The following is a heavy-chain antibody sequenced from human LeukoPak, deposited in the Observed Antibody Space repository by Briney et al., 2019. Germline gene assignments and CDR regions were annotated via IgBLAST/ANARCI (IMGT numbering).Heavy chain of an antibody. CDR1: GYTFTDYY. V-gene: IGHV1-69-2*01. Sequence: ASVKVSCKVSGYTFTDYYMHWVQQAPGKGLEWMGLVDPEGGETTYAEKFQGRVTITADTSTDTAYMELSSLRSEDTAVYYCATHGRGGHIVVVPAAYDYWGQGTLVTVSS. D-gene: IGHD2-2*01. CDR2: VDPEGGET. CDR3: ATHGRGGHIVVVPAAYDY. J-gene: IGHJ4*02.